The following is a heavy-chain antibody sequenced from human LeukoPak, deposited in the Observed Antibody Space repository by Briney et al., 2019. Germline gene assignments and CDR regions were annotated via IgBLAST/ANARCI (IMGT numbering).Heavy chain of an antibody. CDR2: ISWNSGSI. CDR1: GFTFDDYA. Sequence: GGSLRLSCAASGFTFDDYAMHWVRQAPGKGLEWVSGISWNSGSIGYAGSVKGRFTISRDNAKNSLYLQMNSLRAEDTALYYCAKDPFAYCGGDCYSPDAFDIWGQGTMVTVSS. D-gene: IGHD2-21*02. CDR3: AKDPFAYCGGDCYSPDAFDI. V-gene: IGHV3-9*01. J-gene: IGHJ3*02.